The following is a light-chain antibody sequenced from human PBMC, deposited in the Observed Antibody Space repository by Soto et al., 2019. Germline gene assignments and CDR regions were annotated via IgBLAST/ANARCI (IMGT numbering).Light chain of an antibody. Sequence: QSVLTQPPSVSEAPRQRVTISCSGTSSNIGNNAVDWYQQLPGEAPKLLIYYDDLLPSGVSDRFSGSKSGTSASLAISGLQSEDEGDYYCATWDDSLNGPVFDGGTKLTVL. CDR2: YDD. CDR3: ATWDDSLNGPV. J-gene: IGLJ2*01. V-gene: IGLV1-36*01. CDR1: SSNIGNNA.